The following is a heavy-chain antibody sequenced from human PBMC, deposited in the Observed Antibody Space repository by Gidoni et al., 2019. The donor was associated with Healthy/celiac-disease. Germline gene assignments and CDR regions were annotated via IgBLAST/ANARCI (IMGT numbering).Heavy chain of an antibody. CDR1: GFTFSGSA. V-gene: IGHV3-73*01. D-gene: IGHD2-15*01. Sequence: EVQLVESGGGLVQPGGSLKLSCAASGFTFSGSALHWVRPASGKGLEWVGRIRSKANSYATAYAASVKGRFTISRDDSKNTAYLQMNSLKTEDTAVYYCTRRDCSGGSCYSDWFDPWGQGTLVTVSS. CDR3: TRRDCSGGSCYSDWFDP. J-gene: IGHJ5*02. CDR2: IRSKANSYAT.